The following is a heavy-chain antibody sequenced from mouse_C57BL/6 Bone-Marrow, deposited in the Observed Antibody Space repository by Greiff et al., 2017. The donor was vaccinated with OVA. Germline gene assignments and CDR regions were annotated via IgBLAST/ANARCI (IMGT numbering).Heavy chain of an antibody. J-gene: IGHJ4*01. CDR1: GFTFSDFY. D-gene: IGHD1-1*02. CDR2: SRNKANDYTT. Sequence: EVQVVESGGGLVQSGRSLRLSCATSGFTFSDFYMEWVRQAPGKGLEWIAASRNKANDYTTEYSASVKGRFIVSRDTSQSILYLQMNALRAEDTAIYYCARDGLSMDYWGQGTSVTVSS. V-gene: IGHV7-1*01. CDR3: ARDGLSMDY.